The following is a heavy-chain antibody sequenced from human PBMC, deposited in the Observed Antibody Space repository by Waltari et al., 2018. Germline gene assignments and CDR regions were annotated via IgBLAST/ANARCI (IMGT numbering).Heavy chain of an antibody. CDR3: AREIRFLEWFRFDP. V-gene: IGHV4-59*01. J-gene: IGHJ5*02. CDR1: GGSISSYY. CDR2: IYYSGST. Sequence: QVQLQESGPGLVKPSETLSLTCTVSGGSISSYYWSWIRQPPGKGLEWIGYIYYSGSTNYNPSLKSRVTISVDTSKNQFSLKLSSVTAADTAVYYCAREIRFLEWFRFDPWGQGTLVTVSS. D-gene: IGHD3-3*01.